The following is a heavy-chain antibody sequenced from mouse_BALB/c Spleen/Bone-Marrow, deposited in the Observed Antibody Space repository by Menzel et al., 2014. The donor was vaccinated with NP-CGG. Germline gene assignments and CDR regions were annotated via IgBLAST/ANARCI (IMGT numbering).Heavy chain of an antibody. CDR3: TRYGNSHYYAMDY. CDR2: IYPSDSYT. Sequence: VQLQQSGAELVRPGASVKLSCRASGYTFTSFWINWVKQGPGQGLEWIGNIYPSDSYTNYNQRFKDKATLTVDKSSSTAYMQLSSPTSEDSAVYYCTRYGNSHYYAMDYWGQGTSVTVSS. V-gene: IGHV1-69*02. CDR1: GYTFTSFW. J-gene: IGHJ4*01. D-gene: IGHD1-1*01.